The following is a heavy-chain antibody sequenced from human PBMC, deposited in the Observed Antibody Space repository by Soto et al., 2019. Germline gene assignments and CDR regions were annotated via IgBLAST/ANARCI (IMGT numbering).Heavy chain of an antibody. CDR1: GFTFSDYY. CDR2: ISSSSSYT. D-gene: IGHD3-22*01. Sequence: VQLVESGGGLVKPGGSLRLSCAASGFTFSDYYMSWIRQAPGKGLEWVSYISSSSSYTNYADSVKGRFTISRDNAKNSLYLQMNSLRAEDTAVYYCARVDSSGYSASAFDIWGQGTMVTVSS. V-gene: IGHV3-11*06. CDR3: ARVDSSGYSASAFDI. J-gene: IGHJ3*02.